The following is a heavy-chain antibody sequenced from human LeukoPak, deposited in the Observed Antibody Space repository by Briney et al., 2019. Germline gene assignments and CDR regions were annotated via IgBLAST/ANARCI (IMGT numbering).Heavy chain of an antibody. CDR1: GGSFTTSSHY. D-gene: IGHD2-15*01. J-gene: IGHJ4*02. CDR2: IYTSGST. V-gene: IGHV4-61*02. CDR3: ARDLVAFDY. Sequence: KPSETLSLTCTVSGGSFTTSSHYWGWIRQPPGKGLEWIGRIYTSGSTNYNPSLKSRVTMSLDMSKNQFSLKLNSVTAADTAVYYCARDLVAFDYWGQGALVIVSS.